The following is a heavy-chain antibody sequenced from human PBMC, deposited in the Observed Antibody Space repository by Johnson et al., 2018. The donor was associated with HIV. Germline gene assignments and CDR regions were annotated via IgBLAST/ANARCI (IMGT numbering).Heavy chain of an antibody. CDR1: GFTFSSYG. J-gene: IGHJ3*01. CDR2: IRYDGSNN. D-gene: IGHD4-17*01. V-gene: IGHV3-30*02. CDR3: ARGYGDYSDFFDV. Sequence: QMLLVESGGGVVQPGGSLRLSCAASGFTFSSYGMHWVRQAPGKGLEWVAFIRYDGSNNYYADSVQGRFTISRDNSKNTLDLHMNSLRVEDTAVYYCARGYGDYSDFFDVWGQGTMVTVSS.